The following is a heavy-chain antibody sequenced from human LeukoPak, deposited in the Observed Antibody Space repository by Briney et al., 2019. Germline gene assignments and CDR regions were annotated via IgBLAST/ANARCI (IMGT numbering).Heavy chain of an antibody. V-gene: IGHV1-69*04. CDR3: ARDLYYYGSGSYYKKNNWFDP. Sequence: GSSVKVSCKASGGTFISYAISWVRQAPGQGLEWMGRIIPILGIANYAQKFQGRVTITADKSTSTAYMELSSLRSEDTAVYYCARDLYYYGSGSYYKKNNWFDPWGQGTLVTVSS. J-gene: IGHJ5*02. D-gene: IGHD3-10*01. CDR2: IIPILGIA. CDR1: GGTFISYA.